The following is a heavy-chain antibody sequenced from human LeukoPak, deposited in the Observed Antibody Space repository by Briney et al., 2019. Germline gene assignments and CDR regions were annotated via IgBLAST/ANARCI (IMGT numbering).Heavy chain of an antibody. Sequence: SETLSLTCAVSGDSISSGNWWIWVRQPPGQGLEWIGEIHHSGSTNYNPSLKSRVTISVDTSKNQFSLKLSSVTAADTAVYYCARQKRITMVRGVIPHFDYWGQGTLVTVSS. J-gene: IGHJ4*02. CDR1: GDSISSGNW. V-gene: IGHV4-55*02. CDR2: IHHSGST. D-gene: IGHD3-10*01. CDR3: ARQKRITMVRGVIPHFDY.